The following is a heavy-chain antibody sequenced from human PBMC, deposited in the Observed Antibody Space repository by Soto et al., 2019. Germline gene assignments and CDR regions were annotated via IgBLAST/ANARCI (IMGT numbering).Heavy chain of an antibody. CDR3: ARDTKPANGYSYGWAAFDI. V-gene: IGHV3-33*01. J-gene: IGHJ3*02. CDR2: IWYDGSNK. D-gene: IGHD5-18*01. Sequence: QVQLVESGGGVVQPVRSLRLSCAASGFTFSSYGMHWVRQAPGKGLEWVAVIWYDGSNKYYADSVKGRFTISRDNSKNTLYLQMNSLRAEDTAVYYCARDTKPANGYSYGWAAFDIWGQGTMVTVSS. CDR1: GFTFSSYG.